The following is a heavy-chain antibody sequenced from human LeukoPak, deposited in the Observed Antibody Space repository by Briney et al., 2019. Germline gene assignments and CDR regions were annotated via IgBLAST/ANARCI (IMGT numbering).Heavy chain of an antibody. CDR3: AREPNWNDPFDY. CDR2: IWYDGSNK. V-gene: IGHV3-33*01. D-gene: IGHD1-20*01. J-gene: IGHJ4*02. Sequence: GRSLRLSCAASGFTFSSYGMHWVRQAPGKGLEWVAVIWYDGSNKYYADSVKGRFTISRDNSKNTLYLQMNSLRAEDTAVYYCAREPNWNDPFDYWGQGTLVTVSS. CDR1: GFTFSSYG.